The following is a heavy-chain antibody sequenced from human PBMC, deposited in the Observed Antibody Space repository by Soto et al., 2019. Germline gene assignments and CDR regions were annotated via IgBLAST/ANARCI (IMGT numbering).Heavy chain of an antibody. CDR1: GYTFTSYG. CDR2: ISAYNGNT. CDR3: ARVQGKYYYDSSGYYWLFDY. D-gene: IGHD3-22*01. V-gene: IGHV1-18*01. Sequence: ASVKVSCKASGYTFTSYGISWVRQAPGQGLEWMGWISAYNGNTNYAQKLQGRVTMTTDTSTSTAYMELRSLRSDDTAVYYCARVQGKYYYDSSGYYWLFDYWGQGTLVTVSS. J-gene: IGHJ4*02.